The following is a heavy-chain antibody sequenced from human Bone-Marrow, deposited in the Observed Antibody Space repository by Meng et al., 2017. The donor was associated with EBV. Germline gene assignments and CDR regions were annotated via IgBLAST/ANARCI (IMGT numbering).Heavy chain of an antibody. J-gene: IGHJ4*02. V-gene: IGHV4-34*01. CDR3: ARGSGWYSGY. D-gene: IGHD6-19*01. CDR2: INHSGST. Sequence: QVQIQSGGAGLLKPSDTLSLTCAVYGGSFSGYYWSWIRQPPGKGLEWIGEINHSGSTNYNPSLKSRVTISVDTSKNQFSLKLSSVTAADTAVYYCARGSGWYSGYWGQGTLVTVSS. CDR1: GGSFSGYY.